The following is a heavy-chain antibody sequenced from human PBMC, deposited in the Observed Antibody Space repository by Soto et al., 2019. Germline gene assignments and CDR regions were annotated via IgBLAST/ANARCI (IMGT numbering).Heavy chain of an antibody. Sequence: QVQLQESGPGLVKPSGTLSLTCAVSGGSISSSNWWSWVRQPPGKGLEWIGEIYHSGSTNYNPSLNSRVTISVDKSKNQFSLKLSSVTAADTAVYYCARFGYDILTGYTDYWGQGTLVTVSS. CDR3: ARFGYDILTGYTDY. J-gene: IGHJ4*02. CDR2: IYHSGST. CDR1: GGSISSSNW. D-gene: IGHD3-9*01. V-gene: IGHV4-4*02.